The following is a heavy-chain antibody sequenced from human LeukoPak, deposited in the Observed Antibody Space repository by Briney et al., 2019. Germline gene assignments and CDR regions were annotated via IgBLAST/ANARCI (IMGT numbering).Heavy chain of an antibody. CDR3: RSSVYDSAAPRTYFYGMDV. CDR1: GYTFTGYY. Sequence: GASVKVSCKASGYTFTGYYIHWVRQAPGQGLEWMGRINPNSGGTKYAQKFQGRVTMSRDTSISTAYMELSRLRSDDTAVYFARSSVYDSAAPRTYFYGMDVWGQGTTVTVSS. CDR2: INPNSGGT. J-gene: IGHJ6*02. V-gene: IGHV1-2*02. D-gene: IGHD5/OR15-5a*01.